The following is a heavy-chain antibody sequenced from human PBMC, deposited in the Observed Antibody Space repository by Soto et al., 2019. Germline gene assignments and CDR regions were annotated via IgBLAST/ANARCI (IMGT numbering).Heavy chain of an antibody. Sequence: SETLSLTCTVSGGSISSGGYYWSWIRQHPGKGLEWIGYIYYSGSTYYNPSLKSRVTISVDTSKNQFSLKLSSVTAADTAAYYCAREGELLWFGESNGRDAFDIWGQGTMVTVSS. D-gene: IGHD3-10*01. J-gene: IGHJ3*02. V-gene: IGHV4-31*03. CDR2: IYYSGST. CDR3: AREGELLWFGESNGRDAFDI. CDR1: GGSISSGGYY.